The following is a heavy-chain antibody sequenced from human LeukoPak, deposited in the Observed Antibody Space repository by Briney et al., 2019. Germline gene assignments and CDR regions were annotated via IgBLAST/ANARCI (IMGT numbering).Heavy chain of an antibody. V-gene: IGHV4-59*01. D-gene: IGHD3-10*01. CDR3: PRGNYGSGSYLVVDFDY. J-gene: IGHJ4*02. Sequence: SETLSLTCTVSGDSIRNFYWNWIRQSPGKGLEWIGYIYQSGNTNYNPSLKSRLTMSIDTSKNQFSLNLNSVTAADTAVYYCPRGNYGSGSYLVVDFDYWGQGTLVTVSS. CDR2: IYQSGNT. CDR1: GDSIRNFY.